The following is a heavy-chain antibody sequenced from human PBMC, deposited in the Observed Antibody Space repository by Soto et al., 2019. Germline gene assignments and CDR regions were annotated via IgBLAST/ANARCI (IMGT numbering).Heavy chain of an antibody. V-gene: IGHV4-59*01. D-gene: IGHD3-10*01. CDR3: ARAGTTMVRGVISGWFDP. Sequence: SVTMCLTCTVSGGSISSYYGSWIRQKPGKGLEWIGHIYYSGSTNYNPSLKSRVTISVDTSKNQFSLKLSSVTAADTAVYYCARAGTTMVRGVISGWFDPWGQGTLVTVSS. CDR1: GGSISSYY. J-gene: IGHJ5*02. CDR2: IYYSGST.